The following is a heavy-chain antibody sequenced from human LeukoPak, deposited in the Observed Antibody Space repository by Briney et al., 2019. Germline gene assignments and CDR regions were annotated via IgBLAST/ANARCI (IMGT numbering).Heavy chain of an antibody. CDR1: GFTFSRYW. Sequence: GGSLRLSCAPSGFTFSRYWMTWVRQPPGKGLEWVASIKDDGRQKYYLDSVKGRFSVSRDNAKNSVYLQMDSLRAEDTALYYCARDASRGFDTWGQGTLVTVSS. CDR3: ARDASRGFDT. CDR2: IKDDGRQK. V-gene: IGHV3-7*01. D-gene: IGHD5-24*01. J-gene: IGHJ4*02.